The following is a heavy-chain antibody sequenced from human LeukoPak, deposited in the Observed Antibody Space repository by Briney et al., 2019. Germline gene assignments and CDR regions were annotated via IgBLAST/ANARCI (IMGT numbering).Heavy chain of an antibody. Sequence: PSETLSLTCTVSGGSISSGGYYWSWIRQHPGKGLEWIGYIYYSGSTYYNPSLKSRVTISVDTSKNQFSLKLSSVTVADTAVYYCARDRAHYYDSSSITGWAHRGPDAFDIWGQGTMVTVSS. D-gene: IGHD3-22*01. V-gene: IGHV4-31*03. CDR3: ARDRAHYYDSSSITGWAHRGPDAFDI. CDR2: IYYSGST. J-gene: IGHJ3*02. CDR1: GGSISSGGYY.